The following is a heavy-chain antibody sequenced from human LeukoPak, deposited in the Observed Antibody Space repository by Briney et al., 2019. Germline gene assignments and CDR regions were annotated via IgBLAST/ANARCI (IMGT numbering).Heavy chain of an antibody. CDR1: GFTVSSKY. D-gene: IGHD6-19*01. V-gene: IGHV3-53*01. CDR3: ARYYSGWYYFDN. Sequence: RGSLRLSCAASGFTVSSKYMSWVRQAPGKGLEWVAVIYTGGSTDYADSVKGRFTISRDNSKNTVYIQMNSLRAEDTAVYYCARYYSGWYYFDNWGQGTLVTVSS. CDR2: IYTGGST. J-gene: IGHJ4*02.